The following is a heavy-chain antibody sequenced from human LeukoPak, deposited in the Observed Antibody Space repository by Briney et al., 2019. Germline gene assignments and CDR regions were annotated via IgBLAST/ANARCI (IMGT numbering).Heavy chain of an antibody. J-gene: IGHJ6*02. V-gene: IGHV4-34*01. Sequence: SETLSLTCAVYGGSFSGYYWSWIRQPPGKGLEWTGEINHSGSTNYNPSLKSRVTISVDTSKNQFSLKLSSVTAADTAVYYCARSRSPYYYGMDVWGQGTTVTVSS. CDR3: ARSRSPYYYGMDV. CDR2: INHSGST. CDR1: GGSFSGYY.